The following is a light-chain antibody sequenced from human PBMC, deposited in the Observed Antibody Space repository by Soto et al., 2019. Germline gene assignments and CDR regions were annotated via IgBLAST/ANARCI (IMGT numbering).Light chain of an antibody. V-gene: IGLV2-8*01. CDR3: ISYAGSNKLVV. CDR1: SSDVGGYNY. J-gene: IGLJ2*01. CDR2: EVS. Sequence: QSALPQPPSASGSPGQAVTISCTGTSSDVGGYNYVSWYQQHPGKAPKLMIYEVSKRPSGVPDRFSGSKSGNTASLTVSGLQAEDEADYYCISYAGSNKLVVFGGGTKLTVL.